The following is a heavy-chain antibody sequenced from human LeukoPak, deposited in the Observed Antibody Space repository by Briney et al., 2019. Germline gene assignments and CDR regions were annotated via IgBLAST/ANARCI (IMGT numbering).Heavy chain of an antibody. D-gene: IGHD3-16*01. CDR3: TRGGAFDI. CDR2: IQSDGST. J-gene: IGHJ3*02. Sequence: GGSLRLSCAASGFTVSNNYISWVRQAPGKGLEWVSVIQSDGSTYYADSVSGRFTISRDNSKNTLYLQMNSLRAEDTAVYYCTRGGAFDIWGQGKMVTVSS. V-gene: IGHV3-66*02. CDR1: GFTVSNNY.